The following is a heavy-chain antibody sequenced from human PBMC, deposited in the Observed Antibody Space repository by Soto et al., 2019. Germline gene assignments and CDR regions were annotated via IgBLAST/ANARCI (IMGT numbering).Heavy chain of an antibody. J-gene: IGHJ5*02. CDR3: AKDLPTGGNPLIQSGWFDP. D-gene: IGHD2-15*01. CDR2: ISAYNGNT. CDR1: GYTFTSYG. V-gene: IGHV1-18*01. Sequence: ASLKVSCKASGYTFTSYGISWVRQAPGQGLEWMGWISAYNGNTNYAQKLQGRVTMTTDTSTSTAYMELRSLRSDDTAVYYCAKDLPTGGNPLIQSGWFDPWGQGTLVTVSS.